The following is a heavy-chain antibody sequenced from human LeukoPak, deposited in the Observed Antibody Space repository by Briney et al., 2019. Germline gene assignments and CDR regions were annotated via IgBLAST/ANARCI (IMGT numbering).Heavy chain of an antibody. J-gene: IGHJ3*02. CDR3: ARGDPRRDAFDI. CDR1: GYTFTSYD. CDR2: MNPNSGST. Sequence: ASVKVSCKASGYTFTSYDINWVRQATGQGLEWMGWMNPNSGSTGYAQKFQGRVTMTRNTSISTAYMELSSLRSEDTAVYYCARGDPRRDAFDIWGQGTMVTVSS. D-gene: IGHD6-25*01. V-gene: IGHV1-8*01.